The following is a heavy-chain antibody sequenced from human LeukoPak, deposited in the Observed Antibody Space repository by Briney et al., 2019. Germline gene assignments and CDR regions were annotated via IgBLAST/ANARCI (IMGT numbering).Heavy chain of an antibody. CDR3: ARGIAAAGRYDY. V-gene: IGHV4-59*01. CDR1: GGSISSYY. D-gene: IGHD6-13*01. Sequence: SETLSLTCTVSGGSISSYYWSWIRQPPGKGLGWIGYIYYSGSTNYNPSLKSRVTISVDTSKNQFSLKLSSVTAADTAVYYCARGIAAAGRYDYWGQGTLVTVSS. CDR2: IYYSGST. J-gene: IGHJ4*02.